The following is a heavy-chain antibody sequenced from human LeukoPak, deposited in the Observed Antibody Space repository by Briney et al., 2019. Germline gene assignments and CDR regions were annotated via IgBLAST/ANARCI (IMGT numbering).Heavy chain of an antibody. Sequence: PGGSLRLSCAASGFTVSSNYMSWVRRAPGKGLEWVSVIYSGGSTYYADSVKGRFTISRDNSKNTLYLQMNSLRAEDTAVYYCAQAASCGGDCSSSYLQHWGQGALVTVSS. V-gene: IGHV3-66*01. CDR3: AQAASCGGDCSSSYLQH. J-gene: IGHJ1*01. CDR1: GFTVSSNY. D-gene: IGHD2-21*02. CDR2: IYSGGST.